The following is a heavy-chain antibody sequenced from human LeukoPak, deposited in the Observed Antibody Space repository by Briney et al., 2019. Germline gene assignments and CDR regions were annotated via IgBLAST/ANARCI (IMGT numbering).Heavy chain of an antibody. V-gene: IGHV3-23*01. CDR3: AKYCVSASCASESHYYAMDV. CDR2: ISGGGERT. CDR1: GFTFSSHA. J-gene: IGHJ6*02. D-gene: IGHD2-2*01. Sequence: GGSLRLSCVASGFTFSSHAMSWVRLAPGKGLEWVSAISGGGERTYYADSVKGGFTISRDNSKNTLYLQLNSLGAEDTALYYCAKYCVSASCASESHYYAMDVWGQGTKVTVSS.